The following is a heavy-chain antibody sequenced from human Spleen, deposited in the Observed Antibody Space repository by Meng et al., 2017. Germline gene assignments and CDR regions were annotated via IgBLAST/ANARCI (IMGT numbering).Heavy chain of an antibody. Sequence: QEQLVQSGAEVKRHGASVKGSCKASGYTFSGFFMHWVRQAPGQGLEYMGRINPNSGGANYAQKFQGRVTMTRDTSISTAYMDLSGLRSDDTAVYYCARGSLLGLDFWGRGTLVTVSS. CDR1: GYTFSGFF. V-gene: IGHV1-2*06. CDR3: ARGSLLGLDF. D-gene: IGHD2-15*01. J-gene: IGHJ4*02. CDR2: INPNSGGA.